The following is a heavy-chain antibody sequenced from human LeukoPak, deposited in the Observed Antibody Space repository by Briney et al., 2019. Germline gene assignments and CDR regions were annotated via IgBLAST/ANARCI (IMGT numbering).Heavy chain of an antibody. J-gene: IGHJ4*02. Sequence: GGSLRLSCAASGFTFSSYAMSWVRQAPGKGLEWVSAISGSGGSTYYADSVKGRFTISRDNSKNTLYLQMNSLRAEDTAIYYCVKRREVNRGHFDCWGQGTLVTVSS. CDR3: VKRREVNRGHFDC. V-gene: IGHV3-23*01. D-gene: IGHD1-26*01. CDR2: ISGSGGST. CDR1: GFTFSSYA.